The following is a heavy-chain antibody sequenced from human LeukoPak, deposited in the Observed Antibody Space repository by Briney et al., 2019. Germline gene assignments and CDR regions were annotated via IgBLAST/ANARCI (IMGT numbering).Heavy chain of an antibody. CDR2: IYYSGST. CDR1: GGSISSYY. Sequence: PSETLSLTCTVSGGSISSYYWSWIRQPPGKGLEWIGYIYYSGSTNYNPSLKSRVTISVDTSKNQFSLKLSSVTAADTAVYYCARYPYCGGDCYYFDYWGQGTLVTVSS. D-gene: IGHD2-21*02. J-gene: IGHJ4*02. V-gene: IGHV4-59*01. CDR3: ARYPYCGGDCYYFDY.